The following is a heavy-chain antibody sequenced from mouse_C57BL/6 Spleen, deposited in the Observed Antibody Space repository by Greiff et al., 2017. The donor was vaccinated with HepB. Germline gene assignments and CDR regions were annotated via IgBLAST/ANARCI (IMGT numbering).Heavy chain of an antibody. D-gene: IGHD1-1*01. Sequence: VQLQQSGAELVKPGASVKISCKASGYAFSSYWMNWVKQRPGKGLEWIGQIYPGDGDTNYNGKFKGKATLTADKSSSTAYMQLSSLTSEDSAVYFCARSKTTVEARYFDVWGTGTTVTVSS. CDR2: IYPGDGDT. J-gene: IGHJ1*03. CDR3: ARSKTTVEARYFDV. V-gene: IGHV1-80*01. CDR1: GYAFSSYW.